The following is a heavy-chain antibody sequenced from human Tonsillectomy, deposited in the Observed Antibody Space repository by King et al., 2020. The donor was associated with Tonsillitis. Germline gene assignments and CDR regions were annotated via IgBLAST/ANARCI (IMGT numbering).Heavy chain of an antibody. CDR3: TRGGNWFEP. CDR1: GDTFSSYA. J-gene: IGHJ5*02. D-gene: IGHD3-10*01. V-gene: IGHV1-69*01. Sequence: VQLVESGAEVKKPGSSVKVSCKASGDTFSSYAISWVRQAPGQGPEWMGGIIPVFGTANYAQKFQGRVTITADESTRTAYMELSSLRSEDTAIYYCTRGGNWFEPWGQGTLVTVSS. CDR2: IIPVFGTA.